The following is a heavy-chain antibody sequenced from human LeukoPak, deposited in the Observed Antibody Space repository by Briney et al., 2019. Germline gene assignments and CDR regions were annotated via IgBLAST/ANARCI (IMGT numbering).Heavy chain of an antibody. V-gene: IGHV1-46*03. CDR2: IHPSGGST. Sequence: ASVKVSCKACGYTFTSYYLHWVRQARRQGLEWVGIIHPSGGSTSYAQKFQGRVTMSRDTSTSTVYMELSSLRSEDTAVYYCARECPSYPPNNWFDPWGQGTLVAVSS. J-gene: IGHJ5*02. CDR3: ARECPSYPPNNWFDP. CDR1: GYTFTSYY.